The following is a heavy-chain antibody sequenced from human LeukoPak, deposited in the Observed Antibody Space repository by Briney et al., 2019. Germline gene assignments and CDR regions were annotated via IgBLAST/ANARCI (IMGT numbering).Heavy chain of an antibody. CDR3: ARDAFGGAPYYYYYYMDV. CDR1: GLTFSDYY. D-gene: IGHD3-10*01. Sequence: PGGSLRLSCAASGLTFSDYYMSWIRQAPGKRLEWVSDISISGSTIYYADSVKGRFTISRDNAKNSLYLQMSSLRAEETAVYYCARDAFGGAPYYYYYYMDVWGKGTTVTVSS. V-gene: IGHV3-11*01. CDR2: ISISGSTI. J-gene: IGHJ6*03.